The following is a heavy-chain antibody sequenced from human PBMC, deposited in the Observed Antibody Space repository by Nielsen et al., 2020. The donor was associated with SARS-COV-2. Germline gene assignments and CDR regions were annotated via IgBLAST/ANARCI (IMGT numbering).Heavy chain of an antibody. J-gene: IGHJ6*04. CDR3: ARALPGAGMGYYYGMDV. D-gene: IGHD1-14*01. CDR2: IYYSGST. Sequence: SETLSLTCTVSGGSISSYYWSWIRQPPGKGLEWIGYIYYSGSTNYNPSLKSRVTISVDTSKNQFSLKLSSVTAADTAVYYCARALPGAGMGYYYGMDVWGKGTTVTVSS. V-gene: IGHV4-59*13. CDR1: GGSISSYY.